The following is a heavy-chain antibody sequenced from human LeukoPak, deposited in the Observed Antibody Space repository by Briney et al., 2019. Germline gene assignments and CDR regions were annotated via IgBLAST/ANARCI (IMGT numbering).Heavy chain of an antibody. CDR2: LYYDGRT. D-gene: IGHD6-13*01. CDR3: ARSPLLYSSSSIYYYGMDV. CDR1: GDSVSSSNYY. J-gene: IGHJ6*02. Sequence: SETLSLTCTVFGDSVSSSNYYWAWFRQPPGKGLDWIGSLYYDGRTYYSPSLESRVTVSVDTSKNQFSLKLSSVTAADTAVYYCARSPLLYSSSSIYYYGMDVWGQGTTVTVSS. V-gene: IGHV4-39*01.